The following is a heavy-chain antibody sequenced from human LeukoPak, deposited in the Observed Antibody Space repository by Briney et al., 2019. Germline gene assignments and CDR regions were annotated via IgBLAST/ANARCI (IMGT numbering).Heavy chain of an antibody. Sequence: PSETLSLTCTVSGYSISSGFYWGWIRQPPGKGLECIGSIYHSGSTYYNPSLKSRVTISVDTSENQFSLNLSSVTAADTAVYYCAKDHYDSSGYPFDYWGQGTLVTVSS. J-gene: IGHJ4*02. CDR2: IYHSGST. D-gene: IGHD3-22*01. V-gene: IGHV4-38-2*02. CDR1: GYSISSGFY. CDR3: AKDHYDSSGYPFDY.